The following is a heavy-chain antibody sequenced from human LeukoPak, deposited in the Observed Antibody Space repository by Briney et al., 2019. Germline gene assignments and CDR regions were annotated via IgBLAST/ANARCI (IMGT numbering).Heavy chain of an antibody. D-gene: IGHD2-2*01. CDR2: IYYSGST. CDR3: ARGFTSFDY. J-gene: IGHJ4*02. Sequence: SETLSLTCTVSGGSISSYYWSWIRQPPGKGLEWIGYIYYSGSTNNNPSLKSRVTISVDTSKNQFSLKLSSVTAADTAVYYCARGFTSFDYWGQGTLVTVSS. V-gene: IGHV4-59*01. CDR1: GGSISSYY.